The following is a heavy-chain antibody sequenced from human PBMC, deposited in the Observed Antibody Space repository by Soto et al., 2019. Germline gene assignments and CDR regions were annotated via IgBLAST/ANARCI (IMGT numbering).Heavy chain of an antibody. V-gene: IGHV4-34*01. D-gene: IGHD2-15*01. J-gene: IGHJ4*02. Sequence: ASETLSLTCAVYGGSFSGYYWSWIRQPPGKGLEWIGEINHSGSTNYNPSLKSRVTISVDTSKSQFSLKLSSVTAADTAVYYCAGGYCSGGSCYVKYFDDWGQGTLVTVSS. CDR2: INHSGST. CDR1: GGSFSGYY. CDR3: AGGYCSGGSCYVKYFDD.